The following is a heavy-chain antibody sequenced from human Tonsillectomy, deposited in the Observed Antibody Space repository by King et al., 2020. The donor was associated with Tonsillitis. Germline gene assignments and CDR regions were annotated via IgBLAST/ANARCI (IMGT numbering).Heavy chain of an antibody. D-gene: IGHD5-18*01. Sequence: VQLVESGGGLVQPGGSLKLSCAASGFTFSGSAMHWVRQASGKGLEWVGRIRSKANSYATAYAASGKGRFTISRDDSKNTAYLQMNSLKTEDTAVYYCTRHVGYSYGYWGQGTLVTVSS. CDR2: IRSKANSYAT. CDR3: TRHVGYSYGY. CDR1: GFTFSGSA. J-gene: IGHJ4*02. V-gene: IGHV3-73*02.